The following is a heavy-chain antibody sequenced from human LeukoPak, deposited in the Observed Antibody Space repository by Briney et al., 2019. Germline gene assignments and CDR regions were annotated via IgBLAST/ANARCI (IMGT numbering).Heavy chain of an antibody. D-gene: IGHD3-16*01. CDR3: ARDVPSFRLRLGELFAFDI. Sequence: PGGSLRLSCAASGFTFSSYEMNWVRQAPGKGLEWVSYISSSGSTIYYAGSVKGRFTISRDNAKNSLYLQMNSLRAEDTAVYYCARDVPSFRLRLGELFAFDIWGQGTMVTVSS. V-gene: IGHV3-48*03. CDR1: GFTFSSYE. CDR2: ISSSGSTI. J-gene: IGHJ3*02.